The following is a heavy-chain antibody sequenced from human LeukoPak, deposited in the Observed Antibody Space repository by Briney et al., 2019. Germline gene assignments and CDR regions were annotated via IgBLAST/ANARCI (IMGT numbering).Heavy chain of an antibody. Sequence: PSETLSLTCAVYGGSFSGYYWSWIRQPPGKGLEWIGEINHSGSTNYSPSLKSRVTISVDTSKNQFSLKLSSVTAADTAVYYCARVVPWPRNWFDPWGQGTLVTVSS. CDR2: INHSGST. J-gene: IGHJ5*02. CDR1: GGSFSGYY. V-gene: IGHV4-34*01. CDR3: ARVVPWPRNWFDP.